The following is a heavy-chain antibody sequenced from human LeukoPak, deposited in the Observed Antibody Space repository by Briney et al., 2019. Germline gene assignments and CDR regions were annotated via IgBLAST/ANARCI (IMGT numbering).Heavy chain of an antibody. Sequence: SVKVSCKASGGTFSSYAISWVRQAPGQGLEWMGGITPIFGTANYAQKFQGRVTVTTDESTSTAYMELSSLRSEDTAVYYCARGSWQEAYYYYYMDVWGKGTTVTVSS. D-gene: IGHD6-13*01. CDR1: GGTFSSYA. J-gene: IGHJ6*03. CDR3: ARGSWQEAYYYYYMDV. CDR2: ITPIFGTA. V-gene: IGHV1-69*05.